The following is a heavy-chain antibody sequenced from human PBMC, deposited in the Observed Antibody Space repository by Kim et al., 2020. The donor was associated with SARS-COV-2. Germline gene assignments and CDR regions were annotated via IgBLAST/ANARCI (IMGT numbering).Heavy chain of an antibody. CDR2: ISNSGGAT. D-gene: IGHD3-16*01. Sequence: GGSLRLSCAASGFTFGGYAMNWVRQAPDKGLEWVSSISNSGGATHYTDSVKGRFTIAREHSKNTLYLHMNSLRAEDTAVYYCAKDLHTFRGLIPDYWGQGTLVTVSS. V-gene: IGHV3-23*01. J-gene: IGHJ4*02. CDR1: GFTFGGYA. CDR3: AKDLHTFRGLIPDY.